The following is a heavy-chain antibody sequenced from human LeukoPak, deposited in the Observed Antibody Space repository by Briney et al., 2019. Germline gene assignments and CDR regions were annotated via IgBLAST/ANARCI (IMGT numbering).Heavy chain of an antibody. J-gene: IGHJ4*02. D-gene: IGHD6-13*01. V-gene: IGHV3-23*01. CDR2: ISSSGGST. CDR3: ANSLIAVGSFAF. CDR1: GFTFRTYD. Sequence: GGSLRLSCAASGFTFRTYDIHWVRQAPGKGLEWVSAISSSGGSTYYADSVKGRFTISRDNSKNTLNLQMNTLRAEDTAVYYCANSLIAVGSFAFWGQGTLVTVSS.